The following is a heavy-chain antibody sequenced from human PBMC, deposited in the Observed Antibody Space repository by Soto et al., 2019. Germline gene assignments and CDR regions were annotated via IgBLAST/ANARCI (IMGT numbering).Heavy chain of an antibody. D-gene: IGHD1-1*01. V-gene: IGHV4-39*01. CDR1: GGSISSGPYS. Sequence: SETLSLTCTVSGGSISSGPYSWGWIRQPPGEGLEWIGTFYYSESTYYNPSLESRVTISVDTSKNQFSLKVSSVTVADTAVYFCARGVLYWGQGTLVTVSS. J-gene: IGHJ4*02. CDR3: ARGVLY. CDR2: FYYSEST.